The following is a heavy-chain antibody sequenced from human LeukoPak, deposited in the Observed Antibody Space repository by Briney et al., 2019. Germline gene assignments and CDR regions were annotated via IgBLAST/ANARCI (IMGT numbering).Heavy chain of an antibody. J-gene: IGHJ4*02. CDR2: IRADAATT. Sequence: GGTLRLSCAASGFTFSSYGMSWVRQAPGKGLEWVSGIRADAATTYYADSVKGRFIISRDNSKNTVYLQMNSLSAEDAAVYYCVKDDGWVQYANWGQGTLVTVSS. CDR3: VKDDGWVQYAN. CDR1: GFTFSSYG. D-gene: IGHD5-24*01. V-gene: IGHV3-23*01.